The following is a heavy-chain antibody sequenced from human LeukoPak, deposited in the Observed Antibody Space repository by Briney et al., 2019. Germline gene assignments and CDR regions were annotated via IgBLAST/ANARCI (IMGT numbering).Heavy chain of an antibody. V-gene: IGHV4-39*01. D-gene: IGHD1-20*01. CDR3: ARYDNWNYYMDV. J-gene: IGHJ6*03. CDR1: GGSISSSSYY. Sequence: SETLSLTCTVSGGSISSSSYYWGWIRQPPGKGLEWIGSIYYSGSTYYNPSLKSRVTISVDTSKNQFSLRLSSVTAADTAVYYCARYDNWNYYMDVWGKGTTVTVSS. CDR2: IYYSGST.